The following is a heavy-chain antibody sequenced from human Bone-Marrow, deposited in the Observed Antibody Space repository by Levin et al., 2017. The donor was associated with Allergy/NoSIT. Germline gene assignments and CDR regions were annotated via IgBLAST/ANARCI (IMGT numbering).Heavy chain of an antibody. CDR2: ISGSAIST. CDR1: GFTFSSYA. CDR3: AKSDRGYYDSGSYLDY. D-gene: IGHD3-10*01. Sequence: AASVKVSCAASGFTFSSYAMSWVRQAPGKGLEWVSSISGSAISTYYADSVKGRFTISRDFSKNSLFLQMNSLRAEDTAIYYCAKSDRGYYDSGSYLDYWGQGTLVTVSS. V-gene: IGHV3-23*01. J-gene: IGHJ4*02.